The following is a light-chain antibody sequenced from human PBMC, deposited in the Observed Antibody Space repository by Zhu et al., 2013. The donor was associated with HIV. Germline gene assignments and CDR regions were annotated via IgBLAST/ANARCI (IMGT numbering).Light chain of an antibody. J-gene: IGLJ1*01. V-gene: IGLV1-44*01. Sequence: QSVLTQPPSASGTPGQRVTISCSGSSSNIGGNSINWYQQFPGTAPKLLIYTNHQRPSGIPDRFSGSKSGTSASLAISGLQSEDEADYYCAAWDDNLNAYVFGTGTKVTVV. CDR2: TNH. CDR3: AAWDDNLNAYV. CDR1: SSNIGGNS.